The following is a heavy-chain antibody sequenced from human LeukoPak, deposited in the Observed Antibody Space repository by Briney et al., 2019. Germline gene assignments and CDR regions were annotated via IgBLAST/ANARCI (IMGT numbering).Heavy chain of an antibody. V-gene: IGHV3-33*01. CDR3: ARDRGGSYGRDAFDI. J-gene: IGHJ3*02. D-gene: IGHD1-26*01. CDR1: GFTFSSYG. CDR2: IWYDGNNK. Sequence: GRSLRLSCAASGFTFSSYGMHWVRQAPGKGLEWVAVIWYDGNNKYYADSVKGRFTISRDNSKNTLCLQMNSLRAEDTAVYYCARDRGGSYGRDAFDIWGQGTMVTVSS.